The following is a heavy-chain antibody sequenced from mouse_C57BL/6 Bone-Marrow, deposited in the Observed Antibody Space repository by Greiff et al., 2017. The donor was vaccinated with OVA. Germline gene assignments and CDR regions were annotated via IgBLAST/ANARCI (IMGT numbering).Heavy chain of an antibody. CDR2: INPYNGDT. V-gene: IGHV1-20*01. J-gene: IGHJ1*03. D-gene: IGHD1-3*01. CDR1: GYSFTGYF. Sequence: EVQLQQSGPELVKPGDSVKISCKASGYSFTGYFMNWVMQSHGKSLEWIGRINPYNGDTFYNQKFKGKATLTVDKSSSTAHMELRSLTSEDSAVYYCASQIGSGWYFDVWGTGTTVTVSS. CDR3: ASQIGSGWYFDV.